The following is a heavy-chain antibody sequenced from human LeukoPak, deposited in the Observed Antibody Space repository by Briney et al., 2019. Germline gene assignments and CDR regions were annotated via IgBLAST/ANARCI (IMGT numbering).Heavy chain of an antibody. V-gene: IGHV3-48*03. CDR1: GFTFSSYE. CDR3: AREDGYSGYDEPFYYYYGMDV. J-gene: IGHJ6*02. D-gene: IGHD5-12*01. Sequence: PGGSLRLSCAASGFTFSSYEMNWARQAPGKGLEWVSYISSSGSTIYYADSVKGRFTISRDNAKNSLYLQMNSLRAEDTAVYYCAREDGYSGYDEPFYYYYGMDVWGQGTTVTVSS. CDR2: ISSSGSTI.